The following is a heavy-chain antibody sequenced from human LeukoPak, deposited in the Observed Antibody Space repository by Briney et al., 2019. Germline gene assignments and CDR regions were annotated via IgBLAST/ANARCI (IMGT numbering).Heavy chain of an antibody. CDR3: ARSDIVIVGDPMYFDY. J-gene: IGHJ4*02. D-gene: IGHD2/OR15-2a*01. Sequence: ASVKVSCKASGYTFTSYGISWVRQAPGQGLEWMGWISAYNGNTNYAQKLQGRVTMTTDTSTSTAYMELRSLRSDDTAVYYCARSDIVIVGDPMYFDYWGQGTLVTVSS. CDR1: GYTFTSYG. CDR2: ISAYNGNT. V-gene: IGHV1-18*01.